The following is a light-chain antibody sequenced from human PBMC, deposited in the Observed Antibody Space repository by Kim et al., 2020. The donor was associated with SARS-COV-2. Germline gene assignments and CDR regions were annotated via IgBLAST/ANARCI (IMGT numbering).Light chain of an antibody. CDR2: AVS. CDR3: SSRTSSSTLV. Sequence: QSALTQPASVSGSPGQSLTISCTGTRRDIGGFEYVSWYQQHPGKAPKVLIFAVSHRPSGVSPRFSASKSGNTASLTISGLQADDEAVYYCSSRTSSSTLVFGGGTKLTVL. CDR1: RRDIGGFEY. J-gene: IGLJ2*01. V-gene: IGLV2-14*03.